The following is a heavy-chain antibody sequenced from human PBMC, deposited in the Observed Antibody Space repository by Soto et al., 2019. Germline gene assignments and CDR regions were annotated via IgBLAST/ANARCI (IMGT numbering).Heavy chain of an antibody. D-gene: IGHD4-17*01. CDR2: IYPGDSHT. J-gene: IGHJ3*02. V-gene: IGHV5-51*01. Sequence: PGESLKISCKGSGYSFTNYWIGWVRQVPGKGLEWMGIIYPGDSHTTYSPSFQGQVTISADTSISTAYLQWSSLKASDTAIYYCARHKRAYGDYDAFDIWGQGTLVTVSS. CDR3: ARHKRAYGDYDAFDI. CDR1: GYSFTNYW.